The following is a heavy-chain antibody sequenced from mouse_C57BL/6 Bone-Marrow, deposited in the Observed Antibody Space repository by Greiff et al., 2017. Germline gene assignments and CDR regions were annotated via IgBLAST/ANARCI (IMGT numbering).Heavy chain of an antibody. CDR3: ARVAHYDGSSYVGFAY. CDR1: GFTFSSYA. J-gene: IGHJ3*01. D-gene: IGHD1-1*01. V-gene: IGHV5-4*03. Sequence: EVKLMESGGGLVKPGGSLKLSCAASGFTFSSYALSWVRQTPEKRLEWVATISDGGSYTYYPDNVKGRFTISRDNAKNNLYMQMRHLKSEDTAMYYCARVAHYDGSSYVGFAYWGQGTLVTVSA. CDR2: ISDGGSYT.